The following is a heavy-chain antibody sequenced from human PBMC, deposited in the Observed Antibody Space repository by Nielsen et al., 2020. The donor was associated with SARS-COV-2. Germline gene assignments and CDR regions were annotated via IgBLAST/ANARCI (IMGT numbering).Heavy chain of an antibody. D-gene: IGHD6-19*01. V-gene: IGHV1-2*06. CDR1: GYTFTGYY. Sequence: ASVKVSCKASGYTFTGYYMHWVRQAPGQGLEWMGRINPNSGGTNYAQKFQGRVTMTRDTSISTAYMELSRLRSDDTAVYYCARVGSSGWYLSGYFDYWGQGTLVTVSS. CDR3: ARVGSSGWYLSGYFDY. CDR2: INPNSGGT. J-gene: IGHJ4*02.